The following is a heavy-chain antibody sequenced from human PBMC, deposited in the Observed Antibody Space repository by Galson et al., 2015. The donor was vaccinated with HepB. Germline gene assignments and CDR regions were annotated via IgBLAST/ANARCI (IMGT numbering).Heavy chain of an antibody. CDR3: ATLTHGYVSSDAFDI. J-gene: IGHJ3*02. Sequence: SVKVSCKASGYTFTSYAMHWVRQAPGQRLEWMGWINAGNGNTKYSQKFQGRVTITRDTSASTAYMELSSLRSEDTAVYYCATLTHGYVSSDAFDIWGQGTMVTVSS. CDR1: GYTFTSYA. D-gene: IGHD5-18*01. CDR2: INAGNGNT. V-gene: IGHV1-3*01.